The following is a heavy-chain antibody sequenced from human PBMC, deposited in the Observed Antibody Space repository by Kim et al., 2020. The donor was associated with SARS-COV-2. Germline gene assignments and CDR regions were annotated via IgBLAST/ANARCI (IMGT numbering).Heavy chain of an antibody. V-gene: IGHV4-39*01. CDR2: IYYSGST. Sequence: SETLSLTCTVSGGSISSSSYYWGWIRQPPGKGLEWIGSIYYSGSTYYNPSLKSRVTISVDTSKNQFSLKLSSVTAADTAVYYCARQQARITIFGVVIAYFDYRGQGTLVTVSS. D-gene: IGHD3-3*01. J-gene: IGHJ4*02. CDR3: ARQQARITIFGVVIAYFDY. CDR1: GGSISSSSYY.